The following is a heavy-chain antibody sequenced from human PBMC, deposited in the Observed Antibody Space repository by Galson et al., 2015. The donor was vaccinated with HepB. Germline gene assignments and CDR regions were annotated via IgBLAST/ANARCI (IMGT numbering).Heavy chain of an antibody. CDR1: GYSFTRNW. Sequence: QSGAEVKKPGESLKISCKGSGYSFTRNWIGWVRQKPGKGPECMGRIEPSDSYTNYSPSFQGHVTISVDKSIDTAYLQWSSLKASDTAMYYCARLGDSGFYGALDIWGQGTMVTVSS. V-gene: IGHV5-10-1*01. J-gene: IGHJ3*02. CDR2: IEPSDSYT. D-gene: IGHD2-21*02. CDR3: ARLGDSGFYGALDI.